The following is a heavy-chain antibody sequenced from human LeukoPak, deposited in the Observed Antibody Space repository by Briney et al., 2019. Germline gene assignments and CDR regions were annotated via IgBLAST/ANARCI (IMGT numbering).Heavy chain of an antibody. CDR1: GFAFSTFG. CDR3: GKDLNWAFDH. D-gene: IGHD1-1*01. V-gene: IGHV3-23*01. CDR2: ISGNGGKT. J-gene: IGHJ4*02. Sequence: GGSLRLSCAASGFAFSTFGLSWVRQAPGKGLEWVAAISGNGGKTYYADSVRGRFTISRDNSKNTMYLQMNSLRGEDTAVYYCGKDLNWAFDHWGRGTLVTVSS.